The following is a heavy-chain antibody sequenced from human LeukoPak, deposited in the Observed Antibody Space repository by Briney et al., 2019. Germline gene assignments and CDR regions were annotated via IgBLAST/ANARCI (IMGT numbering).Heavy chain of an antibody. V-gene: IGHV4-4*02. D-gene: IGHD6-19*01. J-gene: IGHJ4*02. Sequence: SETLSLTCAVSGGSISSSNWWNWVRQPPGKGLEWIGEIYHSGSTNYNPSLKSRVTISVDTSKNQFSLKLSSVTAADTAVYYCASRSGWYYDYWAQGTLVTVSS. CDR3: ASRSGWYYDY. CDR2: IYHSGST. CDR1: GGSISSSNW.